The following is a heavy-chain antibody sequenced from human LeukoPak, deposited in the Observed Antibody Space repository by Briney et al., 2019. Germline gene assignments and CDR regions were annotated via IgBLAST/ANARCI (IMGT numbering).Heavy chain of an antibody. Sequence: GGSLRLSCAASGFTFSSYWMSWVRQAAGKGLEWVANIKQDGSEKYYVDSVKGRFTISRDNAKNSLYLQMNSLRAEDTAVYYCARDPIYYGSESHLFDYWGQGTLVTASS. CDR2: IKQDGSEK. CDR3: ARDPIYYGSESHLFDY. V-gene: IGHV3-7*01. J-gene: IGHJ4*02. CDR1: GFTFSSYW. D-gene: IGHD3-10*01.